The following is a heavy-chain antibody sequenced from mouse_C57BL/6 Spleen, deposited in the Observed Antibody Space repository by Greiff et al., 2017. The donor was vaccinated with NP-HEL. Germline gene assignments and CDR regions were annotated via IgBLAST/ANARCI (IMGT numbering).Heavy chain of an antibody. CDR3: EREGAMAMDY. CDR2: IHPNSGST. V-gene: IGHV1-64*01. CDR1: GYTFTSYW. J-gene: IGHJ4*01. D-gene: IGHD6-1*01. Sequence: QVQLQQPGAELVKPGASVKLSCKASGYTFTSYWMHWVKQRPGQGLEWIGMIHPNSGSTNYNEKFKSKATLTVDKSSSTSYMQLSSLTSEDSAVYYCEREGAMAMDYWGQGTSVTVSS.